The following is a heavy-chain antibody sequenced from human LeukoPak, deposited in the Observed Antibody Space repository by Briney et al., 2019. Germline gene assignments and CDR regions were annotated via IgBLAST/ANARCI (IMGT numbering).Heavy chain of an antibody. CDR2: IYSGGST. CDR3: ARVLASSGYYRFYY. CDR1: GFTVSSNY. J-gene: IGHJ4*02. V-gene: IGHV3-53*01. D-gene: IGHD3-22*01. Sequence: GGSLRLSCAASGFTVSSNYMSWVRQAPGKGLEWVSVIYSGGSTYYADSVKGRFAISRDNSKNTLYLQMNSLRAEDTAVYYCARVLASSGYYRFYYWGQGTLVTVSS.